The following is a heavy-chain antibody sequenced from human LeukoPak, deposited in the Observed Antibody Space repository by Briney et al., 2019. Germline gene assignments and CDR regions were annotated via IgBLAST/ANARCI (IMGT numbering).Heavy chain of an antibody. CDR3: ARDYSGEWEQLTGWWFDP. CDR1: GYTFGTHW. Sequence: ASVKVSCKASGYTFGTHWMHWVRQAPGQGREWMGIINPSGDVRSYAQKFKGRVTVTRDMSTRTVYTELSDLRPEDTAVYYCARDYSGEWEQLTGWWFDPWGQGTLVIVSS. D-gene: IGHD3-9*01. J-gene: IGHJ5*02. CDR2: INPSGDVR. V-gene: IGHV1-46*01.